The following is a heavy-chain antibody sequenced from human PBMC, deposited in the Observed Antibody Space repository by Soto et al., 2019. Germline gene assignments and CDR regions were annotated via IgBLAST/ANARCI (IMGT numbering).Heavy chain of an antibody. CDR3: ARGTPPYTVVKSCVFDL. Sequence: QVQLQESGPGLVKPSQTLSLTCTVSGVSISSGAYFWTWIRQVPGKGLEWIGYFYDSETCLYNPSLQSRVTISVDTSENHVSLKLTSVTAADTAVYYCARGTPPYTVVKSCVFDLWGKGTMVIVS. V-gene: IGHV4-31*03. CDR2: FYDSETC. D-gene: IGHD1-1*01. J-gene: IGHJ3*01. CDR1: GVSISSGAYF.